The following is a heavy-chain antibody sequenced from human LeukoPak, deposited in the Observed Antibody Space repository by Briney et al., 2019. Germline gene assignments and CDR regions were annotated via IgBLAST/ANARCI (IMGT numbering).Heavy chain of an antibody. D-gene: IGHD1-26*01. V-gene: IGHV4-4*07. J-gene: IGHJ4*02. CDR3: ARENSGSYREFDY. Sequence: SETLSLTCTVSGGSISSYYWSWIRQPAGKGLEWIGRIYTGGSTNYNASLKSRVSMSVDTSKNQFALKLSSVTAADTAVFYCARENSGSYREFDYWGQGTLVTVSS. CDR2: IYTGGST. CDR1: GGSISSYY.